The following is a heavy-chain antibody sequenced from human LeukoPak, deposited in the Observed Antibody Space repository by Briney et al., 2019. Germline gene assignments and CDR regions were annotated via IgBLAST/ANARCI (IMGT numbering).Heavy chain of an antibody. J-gene: IGHJ6*03. Sequence: GASVKVSCKASGYTFTSYGISWVRQAPGQGLEWMGWMNPNSGNTGYAQKFQGRVTMTRNTSISTAYMELSSLRSEDTAVYYCARGSVRGSGWPYYYYYYMDVWGKGTTVTISS. V-gene: IGHV1-8*02. CDR2: MNPNSGNT. D-gene: IGHD6-19*01. CDR3: ARGSVRGSGWPYYYYYYMDV. CDR1: GYTFTSYG.